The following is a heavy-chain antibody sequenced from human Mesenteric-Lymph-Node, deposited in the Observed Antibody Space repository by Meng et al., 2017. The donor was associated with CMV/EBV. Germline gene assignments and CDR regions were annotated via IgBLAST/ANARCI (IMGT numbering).Heavy chain of an antibody. V-gene: IGHV3-11*01. D-gene: IGHD1-26*01. Sequence: GESLKISCAASGFTLSDYYMSWIRQAPGKGLEWVSYITNSGTSIYYADSVKGRFTLSRDSAKNSLYLQMNSLRAEDTAVYYCARDIGDYYGMDVWGQGTTVTVSS. CDR3: ARDIGDYYGMDV. J-gene: IGHJ6*02. CDR1: GFTLSDYY. CDR2: ITNSGTSI.